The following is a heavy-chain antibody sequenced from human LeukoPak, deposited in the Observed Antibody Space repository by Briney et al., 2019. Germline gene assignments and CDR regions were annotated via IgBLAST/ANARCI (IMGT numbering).Heavy chain of an antibody. Sequence: PSETLSLTCTVSGGSISSYYWGWIRQPPGKGLEWIGYISYSGSTNYNPSLKSRVTISVDTSKNQFSLKLSSVTAADTAVYYCARALFGVGRFDYWGQGTLVTVSS. J-gene: IGHJ4*02. CDR1: GGSISSYY. D-gene: IGHD3-3*01. CDR2: ISYSGST. CDR3: ARALFGVGRFDY. V-gene: IGHV4-59*01.